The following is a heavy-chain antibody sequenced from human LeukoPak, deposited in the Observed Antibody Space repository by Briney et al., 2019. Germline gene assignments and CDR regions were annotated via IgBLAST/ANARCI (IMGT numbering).Heavy chain of an antibody. Sequence: PGGSLRLSCAASEFTVSSCYMSWVRQAPGKGLEWVSVLYSDGSTYYADSVKGRFTISRDNSRNMLFLQMNNLRAEDTAFYYCARAAYDSNGYTANHDYWGQGTLVAVSS. J-gene: IGHJ4*02. CDR3: ARAAYDSNGYTANHDY. CDR1: EFTVSSCY. V-gene: IGHV3-53*01. D-gene: IGHD3-22*01. CDR2: LYSDGST.